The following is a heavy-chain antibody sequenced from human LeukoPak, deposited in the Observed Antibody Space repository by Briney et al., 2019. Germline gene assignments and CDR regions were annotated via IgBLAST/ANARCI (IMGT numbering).Heavy chain of an antibody. Sequence: SETLSLTCAVYGGSFSGYYWSWIRQPPGKGLEWIGSSYRSGSTYYNPSFKSRVTISVDRSNNQFSLNLTSVTAADTALYYCAAAVTGSDNYYYMDVWGKGTTVTVSS. CDR2: SYRSGST. J-gene: IGHJ6*03. CDR1: GGSFSGYY. V-gene: IGHV4-34*01. D-gene: IGHD6-19*01. CDR3: AAAVTGSDNYYYMDV.